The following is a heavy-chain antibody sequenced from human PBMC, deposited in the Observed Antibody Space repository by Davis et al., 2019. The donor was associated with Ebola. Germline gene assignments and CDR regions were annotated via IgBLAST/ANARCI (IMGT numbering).Heavy chain of an antibody. V-gene: IGHV3-23*01. CDR1: GFTFDDYA. D-gene: IGHD2-15*01. Sequence: GGSLRLSCAASGFTFDDYAMHWVRHAPGKGLEWVSAISGSGGSTYYADSVKGRFTISRDNSKNTLYLQMNSLRAEDTAVYYCAKTDCSGGSCYLFDYWGQGTLVTVSS. CDR3: AKTDCSGGSCYLFDY. CDR2: ISGSGGST. J-gene: IGHJ4*02.